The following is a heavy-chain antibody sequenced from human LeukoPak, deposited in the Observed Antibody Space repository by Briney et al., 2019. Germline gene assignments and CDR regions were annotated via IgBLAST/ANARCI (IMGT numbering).Heavy chain of an antibody. CDR1: GFTFSSYS. Sequence: GGSLRLSCAASGFTFSSYSMQWVRQAPGKGLEWVAFIRSDGYHTYYTDSVKGRFIITRDNFKNTLYLQMNSLRLEDMAVYYCAKPSGSGVDYWGRGTRVTVSS. V-gene: IGHV3-30*02. CDR3: AKPSGSGVDY. CDR2: IRSDGYHT. J-gene: IGHJ4*02. D-gene: IGHD1-26*01.